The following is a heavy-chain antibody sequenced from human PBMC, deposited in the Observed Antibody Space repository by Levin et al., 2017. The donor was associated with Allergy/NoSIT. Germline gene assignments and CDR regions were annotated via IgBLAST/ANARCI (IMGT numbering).Heavy chain of an antibody. CDR3: ARDREVLWHHDAFDI. J-gene: IGHJ3*02. V-gene: IGHV1-18*01. D-gene: IGHD3-10*01. Sequence: ASVKVSCKASGYTFSSYGISWVRQAPGQGLEWMGWISAYNGNTNYAQKLQGRVTMTTDTSTSTAYMELRSLRSDDTAVYYCARDREVLWHHDAFDIWGQGTMVTVSS. CDR1: GYTFSSYG. CDR2: ISAYNGNT.